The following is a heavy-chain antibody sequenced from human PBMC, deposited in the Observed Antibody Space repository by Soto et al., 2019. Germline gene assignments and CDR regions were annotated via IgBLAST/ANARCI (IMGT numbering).Heavy chain of an antibody. CDR2: ISGSGDST. D-gene: IGHD6-13*01. V-gene: IGHV3-23*01. CDR1: GFTFSSYA. J-gene: IGHJ4*02. CDR3: ARRGPGTYFDY. Sequence: GGSLRLSCAASGFTFSSYAMNWVRQAPGKGLEWVSVISGSGDSTYYADSVKGRFTISRDNSKNTLYLQMNSLRTEDTAVYYCARRGPGTYFDYWGQGTLVTVYS.